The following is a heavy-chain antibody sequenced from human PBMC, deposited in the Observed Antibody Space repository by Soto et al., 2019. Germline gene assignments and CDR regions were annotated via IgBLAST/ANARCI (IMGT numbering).Heavy chain of an antibody. CDR3: ARDPDYGDYLALVGIDY. CDR1: GFTFSSYG. Sequence: QVQLVESGGGVVQPGRSLRLSCAAPGFTFSSYGMHWVRQAPGKGLEWVAVIWYDGSNKYYADSVKGRFTISRDNSKNTLYLQMNSLRAEDTAVYYCARDPDYGDYLALVGIDYWGQGTPVTVSS. J-gene: IGHJ4*02. D-gene: IGHD4-17*01. V-gene: IGHV3-33*01. CDR2: IWYDGSNK.